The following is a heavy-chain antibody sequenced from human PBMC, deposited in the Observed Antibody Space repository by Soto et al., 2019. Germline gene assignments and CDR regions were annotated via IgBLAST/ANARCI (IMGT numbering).Heavy chain of an antibody. J-gene: IGHJ4*02. Sequence: PGGSLRLSCAASGFTFSSRTMNWVRQAPGKGLEWVSYISYGGDTKSYADSVKGRFIVSRDNAENSLSLQMNSLRAEDTAVYYCARGTPPDYWGQGTLVTVSS. V-gene: IGHV3-48*01. CDR3: ARGTPPDY. CDR2: ISYGGDTK. CDR1: GFTFSSRT.